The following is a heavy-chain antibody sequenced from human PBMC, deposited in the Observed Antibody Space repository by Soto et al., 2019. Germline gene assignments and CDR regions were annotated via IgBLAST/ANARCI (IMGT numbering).Heavy chain of an antibody. CDR2: INPSGGST. J-gene: IGHJ5*02. D-gene: IGHD3-9*01. CDR3: ERVVRYFDWLLQTNWFDP. CDR1: GYTFTSYY. V-gene: IGHV1-46*01. Sequence: GASVKVSCKASGYTFTSYYMHWVRQAPGQGLEWMGIINPSGGSTSHAQKFQGRVTMTRDTSTTTVYMELRSLRSDDTAVYYCERVVRYFDWLLQTNWFDPWGKGTLVTVSS.